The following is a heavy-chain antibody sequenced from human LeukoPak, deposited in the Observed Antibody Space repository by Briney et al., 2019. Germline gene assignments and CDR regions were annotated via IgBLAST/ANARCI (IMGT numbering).Heavy chain of an antibody. J-gene: IGHJ4*02. CDR1: GGSISSGGYS. V-gene: IGHV4-30-2*01. Sequence: KSSETLSLTCAVSGGSISSGGYSWSWIRQPPGKGLEWIGYIYHSGSTYYNPSLKSRVTISVDRSKNQFSLKLSSVTAADTAVYYCARAVRSYYDSSGYYDWGQGTLVTVSS. CDR2: IYHSGST. CDR3: ARAVRSYYDSSGYYD. D-gene: IGHD3-22*01.